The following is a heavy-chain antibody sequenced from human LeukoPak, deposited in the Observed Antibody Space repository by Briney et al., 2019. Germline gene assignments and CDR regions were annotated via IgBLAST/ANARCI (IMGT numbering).Heavy chain of an antibody. CDR2: INPNSGGT. Sequence: ASVKVSCKASGYTFTGYYMHWVRQAPGQGLEWMGWINPNSGGTNYAQKFQGRVTMTRDTSISTAYMELSRLRSDDTAVYYCAGSSRRAAAGTPNWFDPWGQGTLVTVPS. V-gene: IGHV1-2*02. CDR3: AGSSRRAAAGTPNWFDP. D-gene: IGHD6-13*01. CDR1: GYTFTGYY. J-gene: IGHJ5*02.